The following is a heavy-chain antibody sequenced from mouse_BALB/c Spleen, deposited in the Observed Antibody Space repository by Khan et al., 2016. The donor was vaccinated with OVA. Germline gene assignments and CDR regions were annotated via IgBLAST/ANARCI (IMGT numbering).Heavy chain of an antibody. CDR2: INTHSGEP. CDR1: GYTFTTAG. CDR3: AGGGAAYYCYDGGAMEY. D-gene: IGHD2-9*01. Sequence: QIQLVQSGPELKKPGETVRISCKASGYTFTTAGIQWVQKMPGKGLKWIGWINTHSGEPKYAADFKGRFAFSSELSVNPAYLQITNLKYEDTATYVSAGGGAAYYCYDGGAMEYWGQGTSVTVSS. V-gene: IGHV9-4*02. J-gene: IGHJ4*01.